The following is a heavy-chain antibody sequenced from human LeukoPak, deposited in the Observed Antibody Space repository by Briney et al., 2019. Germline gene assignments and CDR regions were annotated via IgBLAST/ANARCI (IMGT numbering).Heavy chain of an antibody. CDR2: IYSGGST. V-gene: IGHV3-66*01. D-gene: IGHD5-12*01. CDR1: GFTVSSNY. CDR3: AIRKSGNAIDY. Sequence: GGSLRLSCAASGFTVSSNYMSWVRQAPGKGLEWVSVIYSGGSTYYADSVKGRFSISRDKSKNTLYLQMNSLRAEDTAVYYCAIRKSGNAIDYWGQGTLVTVSS. J-gene: IGHJ4*02.